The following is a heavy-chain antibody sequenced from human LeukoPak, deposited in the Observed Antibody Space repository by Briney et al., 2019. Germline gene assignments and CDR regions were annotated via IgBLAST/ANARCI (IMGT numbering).Heavy chain of an antibody. V-gene: IGHV4-34*04. Sequence: SETLSLTCAVYGGSITGYYWSWIRQTPGRRLEWGGEIHYTGATSNNPSLKSRATISTDTSKNQFSLRLSSVTAADTAVYYCARGNILTGYCFDSWGQGALVTVSS. CDR2: IHYTGAT. J-gene: IGHJ4*02. D-gene: IGHD3-9*01. CDR3: ARGNILTGYCFDS. CDR1: GGSITGYY.